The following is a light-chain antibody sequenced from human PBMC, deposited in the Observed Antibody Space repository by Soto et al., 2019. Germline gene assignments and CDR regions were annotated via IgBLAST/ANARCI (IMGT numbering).Light chain of an antibody. CDR3: SSYTGRNTYVV. CDR2: ELT. J-gene: IGLJ2*01. CDR1: SSDVGGYNY. V-gene: IGLV2-14*01. Sequence: QSVLTQPASVSGSPGQSITISCTGTSSDVGGYNYVSWYQQHPDKAPKLMIYELTNRPSGVSHRFSGSKSGNTASLTISGLQAEDEADYYCSSYTGRNTYVVFGGGTKLTVL.